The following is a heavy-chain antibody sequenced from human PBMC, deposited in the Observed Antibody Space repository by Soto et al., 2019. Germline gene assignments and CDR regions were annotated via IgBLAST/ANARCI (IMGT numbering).Heavy chain of an antibody. CDR3: ARDIMPLTNDWYFDL. CDR1: GGSISGGVHS. D-gene: IGHD2-8*01. V-gene: IGHV4-30-4*01. J-gene: IGHJ2*01. Sequence: QVQLQESGPGLVKPSETLSLTCTVSGGSISGGVHSWSWIRQPPGKALECIGHIFDSGSTYYNPSLKSRLTISFDTSKNQYSRRLSSVTAADLSVYYCARDIMPLTNDWYFDLWGRGPLVTVSS. CDR2: IFDSGST.